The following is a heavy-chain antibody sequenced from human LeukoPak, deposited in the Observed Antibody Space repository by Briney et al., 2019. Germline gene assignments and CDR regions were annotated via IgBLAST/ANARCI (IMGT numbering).Heavy chain of an antibody. CDR1: GFTFTTYW. J-gene: IGHJ4*02. V-gene: IGHV3-7*01. CDR2: IKQDGSEK. Sequence: GGCLRLSCAASGFTFTTYWMGWVRQAPGKGLEWVANIKQDGSEKYYVDSVKGRFTISRDNAKNSLYLQMNSLRAEDTAVYYCAREVRPWGYCSSTSCHIFDYWGQGTLVTVSS. CDR3: AREVRPWGYCSSTSCHIFDY. D-gene: IGHD2-2*02.